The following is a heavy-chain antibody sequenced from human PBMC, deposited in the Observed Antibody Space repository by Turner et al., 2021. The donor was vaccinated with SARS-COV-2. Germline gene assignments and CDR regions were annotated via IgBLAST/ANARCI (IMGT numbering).Heavy chain of an antibody. CDR3: ARAMVRGVNAFADYFEH. V-gene: IGHV1-69*04. CDR2: ISPSLSIA. Sequence: QVQLVQSGAEVEKPGSSVMVSCKASGVTFSSYAFSWVRQVPGQGLEWMGRISPSLSIASNAQTFKGRVTIAADKSTSTAYMELSSLRSEDTAVYYCARAMVRGVNAFADYFEHWGQGTLVTVSS. CDR1: GVTFSSYA. J-gene: IGHJ1*01. D-gene: IGHD3-10*01.